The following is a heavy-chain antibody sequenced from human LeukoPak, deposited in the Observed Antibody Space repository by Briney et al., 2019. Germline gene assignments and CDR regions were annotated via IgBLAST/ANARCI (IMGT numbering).Heavy chain of an antibody. CDR3: VTYYDSSGFFSY. Sequence: GASVKVSCKASGYTFIDYYMHWVRQAPGQRLEWMGWINPSSGGTNSAQKFRGRVTMTRDTSIGTAYMELSRLSSDDTDVYYCVTYYDSSGFFSYWGQGTLVTVSS. D-gene: IGHD3-22*01. J-gene: IGHJ4*02. CDR1: GYTFIDYY. V-gene: IGHV1-2*02. CDR2: INPSSGGT.